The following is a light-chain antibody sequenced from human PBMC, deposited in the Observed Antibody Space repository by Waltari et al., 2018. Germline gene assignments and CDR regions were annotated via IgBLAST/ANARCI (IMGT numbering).Light chain of an antibody. V-gene: IGKV1-39*01. Sequence: DIQMTQSPSSLSASVGDRVIIPCRASHNIRSSFNWYQQKPGKAPKVQIYESTTLQSGVPPRFSGSGSGKDFTLTIGSLQPEDFATYYCQQSRNIPYTFGQGTKLDIK. J-gene: IGKJ2*01. CDR1: HNIRSS. CDR2: EST. CDR3: QQSRNIPYT.